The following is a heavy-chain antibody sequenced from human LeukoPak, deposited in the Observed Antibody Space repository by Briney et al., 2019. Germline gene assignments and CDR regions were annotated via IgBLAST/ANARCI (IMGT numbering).Heavy chain of an antibody. CDR3: AREEGAPIAAANV. CDR2: IRPNNGNT. J-gene: IGHJ3*01. V-gene: IGHV1-18*01. D-gene: IGHD6-13*01. CDR1: GYTFTTYT. Sequence: ASVKVSCKASGYTFTTYTISWVRQAPGKGLEWMGWIRPNNGNTNYAQKLQGRVSMTTDTSTSTAYMELRSLRSDDTAVYYCAREEGAPIAAANVWGLGTMVTVSS.